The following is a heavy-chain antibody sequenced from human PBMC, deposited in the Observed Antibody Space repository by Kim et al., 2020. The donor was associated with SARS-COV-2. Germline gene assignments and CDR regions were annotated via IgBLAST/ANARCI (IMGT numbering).Heavy chain of an antibody. CDR3: AISILYTGATTRYYGMDV. D-gene: IGHD1-26*01. CDR1: GYSFTSYW. J-gene: IGHJ6*02. Sequence: GESLKISCKGSGYSFTSYWISWVRQMPGKGLEWMGRIDPSDSYTNYSPSFQGHVTISADKSISTAYLQWSSLKASDTAMYYCAISILYTGATTRYYGMDVWGQGTTVTVSS. CDR2: IDPSDSYT. V-gene: IGHV5-10-1*01.